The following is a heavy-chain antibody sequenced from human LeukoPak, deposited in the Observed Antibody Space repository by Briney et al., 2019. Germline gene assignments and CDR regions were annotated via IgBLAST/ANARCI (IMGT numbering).Heavy chain of an antibody. V-gene: IGHV5-51*01. Sequence: PGESLKISCKGSGYSFTSYWIGWVRQMPGKGLEWMWIIYPGDSDTRYSPSFQGQVTISADKSISTAYLQWSSLKASDTAMYYCARLRITMVRGVSSLDYWGQGTLVTVSS. D-gene: IGHD3-10*01. CDR3: ARLRITMVRGVSSLDY. CDR2: IYPGDSDT. CDR1: GYSFTSYW. J-gene: IGHJ4*02.